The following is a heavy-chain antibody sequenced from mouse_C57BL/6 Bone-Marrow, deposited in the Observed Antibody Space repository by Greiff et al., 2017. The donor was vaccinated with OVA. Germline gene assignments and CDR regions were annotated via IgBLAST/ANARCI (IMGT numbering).Heavy chain of an antibody. V-gene: IGHV1-72*01. CDR2: IDPSSGGT. CDR1: GYTFTSYW. CDR3: ARTAYGSSYELGRGDFDY. J-gene: IGHJ2*01. D-gene: IGHD1-1*01. Sequence: QVQLQQPGAELVKPGASVKLSCKASGYTFTSYWMHWVKQRPGRGLEWIGRIDPSSGGTKYNEKFKSKATLTVDKPSSTAYMQLSSLTSEDSAVYYCARTAYGSSYELGRGDFDYWGQGTTLTVSS.